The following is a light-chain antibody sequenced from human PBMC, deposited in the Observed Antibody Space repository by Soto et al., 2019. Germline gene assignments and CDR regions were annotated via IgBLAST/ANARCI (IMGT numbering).Light chain of an antibody. CDR3: QQYGNSPS. V-gene: IGKV3-20*01. Sequence: VLTQSPGTLSLSPGDRATLSCRASQRVSGSSLAWYQQKPGQAPRLLIYGGSNRATSVPDRFSGSGSGADFTLTISRLEAEDFAVYHCQQYGNSPSFGQGTKLEIK. CDR2: GGS. J-gene: IGKJ2*01. CDR1: QRVSGSS.